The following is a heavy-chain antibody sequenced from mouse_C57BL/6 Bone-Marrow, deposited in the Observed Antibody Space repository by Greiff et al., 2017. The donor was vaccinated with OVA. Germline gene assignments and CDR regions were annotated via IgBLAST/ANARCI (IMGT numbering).Heavy chain of an antibody. V-gene: IGHV1-50*01. CDR3: ARLGYYYGSNYAMDY. CDR1: GYTFTSYW. Sequence: VQLQQPGAELVKPGASVKLSCKASGYTFTSYWMQWVKQRPGQGLEWIGEIDPSDSYTNYNQKFKGKATLTVDKSSSTAYMQLSSLTSEDSAVYYCARLGYYYGSNYAMDYWGQGTSVTVSS. CDR2: IDPSDSYT. D-gene: IGHD1-1*01. J-gene: IGHJ4*01.